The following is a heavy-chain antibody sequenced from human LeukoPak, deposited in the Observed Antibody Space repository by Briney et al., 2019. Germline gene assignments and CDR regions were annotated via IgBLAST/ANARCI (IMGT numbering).Heavy chain of an antibody. CDR2: ISWNSGSI. Sequence: GGSLRLSCVASGFTFSRYWMHWVRQAPGKSLEWVSGISWNSGSIGYADSVKGRFTISRDNAKNSLYLQMNSLRAEDTALYYCAKDLYSSGWTHFDYWGQGTLVTVSS. CDR1: GFTFSRYW. D-gene: IGHD6-19*01. CDR3: AKDLYSSGWTHFDY. J-gene: IGHJ4*02. V-gene: IGHV3-9*01.